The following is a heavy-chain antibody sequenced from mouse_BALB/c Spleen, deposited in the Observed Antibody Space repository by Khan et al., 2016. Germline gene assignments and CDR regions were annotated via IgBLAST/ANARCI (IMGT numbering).Heavy chain of an antibody. D-gene: IGHD2-3*01. CDR1: GFAFSSYD. CDR3: ARQLAGYSSSFDY. V-gene: IGHV5-12-1*01. J-gene: IGHJ2*01. Sequence: EVELVESGGGLVKPGGSLKLSCAASGFAFSSYDMSWVRQTPEKRLEWVAYISSGGGSTSYPDTVKGRFTISRDNAKNTLYLQMSSLKSEDTAMYYCARQLAGYSSSFDYWGQGTTLTVSS. CDR2: ISSGGGST.